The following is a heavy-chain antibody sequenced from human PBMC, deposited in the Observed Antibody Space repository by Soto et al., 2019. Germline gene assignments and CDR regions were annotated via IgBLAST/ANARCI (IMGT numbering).Heavy chain of an antibody. Sequence: QVHLQQWGAGLLKPSETLSLTCAVYGVSFTGYYWSGIRQPPRKGLEWIGEINHSGSTNYNPSVKSRVTISVDTYKKQFSLKLSSVPAADTAVYYCATSYYNFWSGYYLAYFDYWGQGTLVTVSS. CDR1: GVSFTGYY. CDR2: INHSGST. D-gene: IGHD3-3*01. J-gene: IGHJ4*02. V-gene: IGHV4-34*01. CDR3: ATSYYNFWSGYYLAYFDY.